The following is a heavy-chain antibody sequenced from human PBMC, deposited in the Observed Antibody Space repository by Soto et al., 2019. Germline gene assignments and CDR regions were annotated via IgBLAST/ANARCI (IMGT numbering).Heavy chain of an antibody. CDR2: ISGSGGST. CDR1: GFTFSSYA. CDR3: AKDYLRYFDWGPFDP. Sequence: GGSLRLSCAASGFTFSSYAMSWVRQAPGKGLEWVSAISGSGGSTYYADSVKGRFTISRDNSKNTLYLQMNSLRAEDMAVYYCAKDYLRYFDWGPFDPWGQGTLVTVSS. J-gene: IGHJ5*02. V-gene: IGHV3-23*01. D-gene: IGHD3-9*01.